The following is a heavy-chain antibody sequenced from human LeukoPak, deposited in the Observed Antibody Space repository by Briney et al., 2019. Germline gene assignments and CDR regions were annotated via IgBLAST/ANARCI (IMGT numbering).Heavy chain of an antibody. CDR3: AGDQGDSSGYYEVDY. V-gene: IGHV1-18*01. D-gene: IGHD3-22*01. CDR1: GYTFTSYG. Sequence: ASVKVSCKASGYTFTSYGISWVRQAPGQGLEWMGWISAYNGNTNYAQKLQGRVTMTTDTSTSTAYMELRSLRSDDTAVYYCAGDQGDSSGYYEVDYWGQGTLVTVSS. J-gene: IGHJ4*02. CDR2: ISAYNGNT.